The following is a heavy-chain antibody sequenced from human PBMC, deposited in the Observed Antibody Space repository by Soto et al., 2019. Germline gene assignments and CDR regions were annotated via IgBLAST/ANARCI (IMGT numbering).Heavy chain of an antibody. D-gene: IGHD2-15*01. CDR1: GYTLTELS. CDR3: ATVSRYCSGGSCFTINWFDP. Sequence: ASVKVSCKVSGYTLTELSMHWVRQAPGKGIEWMGVFDPEDGETIYAQNFQGRVTMTEDTSTDTAYLELSSLISEDTAVYYFATVSRYCSGGSCFTINWFDPWGQGTLVTVSS. V-gene: IGHV1-24*01. J-gene: IGHJ5*02. CDR2: FDPEDGET.